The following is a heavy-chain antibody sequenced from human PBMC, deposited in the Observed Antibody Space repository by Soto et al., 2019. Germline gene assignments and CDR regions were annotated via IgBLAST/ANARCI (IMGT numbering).Heavy chain of an antibody. D-gene: IGHD3-22*01. Sequence: GGSLRLSCAASGFTFSNAWMNWVRQAPGKGLEWVGRIKSKTDGGTTDYAAPAKGRFTISRDDSKNTLYLQMNSLKTGDTAVYYCTTLDYYDSRGYSVVYWGQGTLVTVSS. J-gene: IGHJ4*02. CDR1: GFTFSNAW. CDR2: IKSKTDGGTT. V-gene: IGHV3-15*07. CDR3: TTLDYYDSRGYSVVY.